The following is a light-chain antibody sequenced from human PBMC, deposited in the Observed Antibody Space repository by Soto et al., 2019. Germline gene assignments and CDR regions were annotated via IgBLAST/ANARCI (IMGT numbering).Light chain of an antibody. CDR2: DAS. Sequence: DIQMTQSPSSLSASVGDRVTITCRASQGIRADLSWYQQQAGEVPKGLIYDASNLQGGVPSRFSGSGSGTEFTLTISSLQPEDFAAYYCLQHHSYPYTFGQGTKLEIK. V-gene: IGKV1-17*01. CDR3: LQHHSYPYT. CDR1: QGIRAD. J-gene: IGKJ2*01.